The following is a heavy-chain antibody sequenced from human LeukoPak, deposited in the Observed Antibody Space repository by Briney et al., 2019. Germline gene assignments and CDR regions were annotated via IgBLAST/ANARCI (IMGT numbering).Heavy chain of an antibody. J-gene: IGHJ6*02. CDR3: ARRVVQGNSYYGMDV. CDR1: GFTFSSYS. V-gene: IGHV3-21*01. D-gene: IGHD1-1*01. CDR2: SRSSSSYI. Sequence: NSEGSLRLSSAASGFTFSSYSMSWVRQAPGKRLEGVSSSRSSSSYIYYADSVRGRFTISRDNAKNSLYLQMNSLRAEDRAVYYCARRVVQGNSYYGMDVWGQGTTVTVSS.